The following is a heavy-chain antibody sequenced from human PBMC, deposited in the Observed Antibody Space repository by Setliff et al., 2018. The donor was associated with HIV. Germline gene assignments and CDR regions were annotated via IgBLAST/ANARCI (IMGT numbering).Heavy chain of an antibody. CDR3: ARELLRSWDGSENSYKPYYFDY. J-gene: IGHJ4*02. CDR1: GGSISSHY. CDR2: IYYNGIT. V-gene: IGHV4-59*11. Sequence: SETLSLTCTVSGGSISSHYWSWIRQPPGKGLEWIGSIYYNGITNYNPSLKSRVTVSVDTSKNQFSLKLSSVTAADTAVYYCARELLRSWDGSENSYKPYYFDYWGQGTLVTVSS. D-gene: IGHD3-10*01.